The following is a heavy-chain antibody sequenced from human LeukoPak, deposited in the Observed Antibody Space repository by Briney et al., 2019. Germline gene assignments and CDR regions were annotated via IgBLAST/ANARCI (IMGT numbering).Heavy chain of an antibody. CDR3: ARAAGRDDAFDI. CDR2: INPNSGGT. V-gene: IGHV1-2*02. D-gene: IGHD6-13*01. J-gene: IGHJ3*02. Sequence: ASVKVSCKASRYTFTGYYMHWVRQAPGQGLEWMGWINPNSGGTNYAQKFQGRVTMTRDTSISTAYMELSRLRSDDTAVYYCARAAGRDDAFDIWGQGTMVTVSS. CDR1: RYTFTGYY.